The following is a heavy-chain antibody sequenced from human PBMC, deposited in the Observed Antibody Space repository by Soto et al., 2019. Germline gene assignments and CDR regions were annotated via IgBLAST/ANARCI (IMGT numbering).Heavy chain of an antibody. CDR3: ARGGYSVVGATAY. CDR1: GYTFTDYG. CDR2: MNPKSGDT. D-gene: IGHD1-26*01. V-gene: IGHV1-8*01. Sequence: QVQLVQSGAEVKMPGASVKVSCKASGYTFTDYGINWVRQAPGQGLEWMGWMNPKSGDTVYAQKFQGRVSMTRATSISTADMELNSLKAEDTAVYYCARGGYSVVGATAYWGQGTLVTVSS. J-gene: IGHJ4*02.